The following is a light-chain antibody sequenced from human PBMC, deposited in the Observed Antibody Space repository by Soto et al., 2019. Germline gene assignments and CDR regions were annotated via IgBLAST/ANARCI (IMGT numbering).Light chain of an antibody. CDR1: QSVLYSSNNKNY. J-gene: IGKJ1*01. V-gene: IGKV4-1*01. Sequence: DIVMTQSPDSLAVSLGERATINCKSSQSVLYSSNNKNYLAWYQQKPGQPPKLLIYWASTRESGVPDRFSGSGSGTDFTLTISSLQAEDVAVYYCQQYYSTPPTFGQGKKVEIK. CDR2: WAS. CDR3: QQYYSTPPT.